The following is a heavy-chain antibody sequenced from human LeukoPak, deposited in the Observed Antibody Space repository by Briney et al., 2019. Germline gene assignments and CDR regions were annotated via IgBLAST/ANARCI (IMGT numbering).Heavy chain of an antibody. CDR3: ATEASGLNWFDP. Sequence: ASVKVSCKASGYTFTGYFMHWVRQAPGQGLEWMGWISPNSGETKYAQKFQGRVTMTRDTSITTTYMELSRLTSDDSAVYFCATEASGLNWFDPWGQGTLVTVCS. CDR1: GYTFTGYF. D-gene: IGHD3-3*01. CDR2: ISPNSGET. V-gene: IGHV1-2*02. J-gene: IGHJ5*02.